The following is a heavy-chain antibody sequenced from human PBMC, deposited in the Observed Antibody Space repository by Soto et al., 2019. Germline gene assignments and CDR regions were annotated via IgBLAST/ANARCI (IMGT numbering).Heavy chain of an antibody. J-gene: IGHJ4*02. CDR1: GYTFTGYY. V-gene: IGHV1-2*02. CDR3: AREKDGNYYGSGSYVDY. D-gene: IGHD3-10*01. CDR2: INPNCGRT. Sequence: ASVKVSCKASGYTFTGYYMHWVRQAPGQGLEWMGGINPNCGRTNYAQKFQGRVTITADESTSTAYMELRSLRSDDTAVYYCAREKDGNYYGSGSYVDYWGQGTLVTVSS.